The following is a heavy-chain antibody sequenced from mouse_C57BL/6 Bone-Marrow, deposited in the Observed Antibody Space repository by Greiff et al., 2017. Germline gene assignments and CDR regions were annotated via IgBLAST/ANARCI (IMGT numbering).Heavy chain of an antibody. CDR1: GFTFSSYA. CDR3: ARDMINFDY. J-gene: IGHJ2*01. CDR2: ISDGGSYT. D-gene: IGHD2-4*01. V-gene: IGHV5-4*01. Sequence: EVKLEESGGGLVKPGGSLKLSCAASGFTFSSYAMSWVRQTPEKRLEWVATISDGGSYTYYPDNVKGRFTISRDNAKNNLYLQMSHLKSEDTAMYYCARDMINFDYWGQGTTLTVSS.